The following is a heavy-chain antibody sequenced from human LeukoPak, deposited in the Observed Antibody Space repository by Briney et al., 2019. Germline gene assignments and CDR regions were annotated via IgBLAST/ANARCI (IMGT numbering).Heavy chain of an antibody. J-gene: IGHJ3*02. CDR1: GFTFSSYS. Sequence: GGSLRLSCAASGFTFSSYSMNWVRQAPGKGLEWVSSISSSSSYIYYADSVKGRFTISRDNAKNSLYLQMNSLRAEDTAVYYCASFRRSSWSGADAFDIWGQGTMVTVSS. CDR3: ASFRRSSWSGADAFDI. CDR2: ISSSSSYI. D-gene: IGHD6-13*01. V-gene: IGHV3-21*01.